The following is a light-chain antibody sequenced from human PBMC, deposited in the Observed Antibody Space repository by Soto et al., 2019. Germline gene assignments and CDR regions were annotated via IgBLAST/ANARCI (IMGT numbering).Light chain of an antibody. CDR3: QQSSNWTPIT. CDR1: QSGSSY. Sequence: RSPSTLSLSQGERATVSFIASQSGSSYLAWYQQKPGQAPRLLIYDASNRATGIPARFSGSGSGTDFTLTISSLEPEDFAVHYCQQSSNWTPITFGQRTRLEIK. J-gene: IGKJ5*01. CDR2: DAS. V-gene: IGKV3-11*01.